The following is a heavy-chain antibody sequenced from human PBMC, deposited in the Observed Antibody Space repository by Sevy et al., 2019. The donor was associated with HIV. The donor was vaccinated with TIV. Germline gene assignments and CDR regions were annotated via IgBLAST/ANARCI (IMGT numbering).Heavy chain of an antibody. CDR2: INVDGTTK. Sequence: GGSLRLSCTASGFTFTDHWMTWVRQAPGKGLEWVANINVDGTTKIYLDSVEGRFSISRDNARNSVSLQMNSLSAEDTAVYYCVRDNRPSVWLIDYWGRGTLVTVSS. J-gene: IGHJ4*02. V-gene: IGHV3-7*01. D-gene: IGHD6-19*01. CDR1: GFTFTDHW. CDR3: VRDNRPSVWLIDY.